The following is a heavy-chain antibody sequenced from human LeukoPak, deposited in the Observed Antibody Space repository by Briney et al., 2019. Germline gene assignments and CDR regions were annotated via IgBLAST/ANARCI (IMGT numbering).Heavy chain of an antibody. CDR2: INPNSGGT. CDR1: GYTFTGYY. Sequence: ASVKVSCKASGYTFTGYYMHWVRQAPGQGLEWMGWINPNSGGTNYAQKFQGRVPMTRDTSISTAYMELSRLRSDDTAVYYCAREGFYCSSTSCTPFDYWGQGTLVTVSS. CDR3: AREGFYCSSTSCTPFDY. D-gene: IGHD2-2*01. J-gene: IGHJ4*02. V-gene: IGHV1-2*02.